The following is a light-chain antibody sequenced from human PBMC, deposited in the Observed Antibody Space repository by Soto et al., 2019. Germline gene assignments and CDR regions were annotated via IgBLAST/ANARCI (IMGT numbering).Light chain of an antibody. Sequence: SYELTQPPSVSVAPGKTGSISCGGNNIGSKGVHWYQQKPGQAPVLVIYSDTDLPPVIPGRFSGSNAANLATLTISRVEAEDEADYYCQVWDSGSAHVVFGGGTKLPVL. CDR1: NIGSKG. J-gene: IGLJ2*01. V-gene: IGLV3-21*04. CDR2: SDT. CDR3: QVWDSGSAHVV.